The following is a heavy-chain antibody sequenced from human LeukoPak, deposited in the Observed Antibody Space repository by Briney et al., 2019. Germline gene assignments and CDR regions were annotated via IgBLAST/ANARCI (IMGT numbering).Heavy chain of an antibody. Sequence: SETLSLTCTVSGYFISSGYYWGWIRQPPGKGLEWIGSIYHSGSTYYNPSLKSGVTISVDTSTNQCSLKLSSGTAADTAVYYCAGGSYCSSTSCYRGIDPWGQGTLVTVSS. CDR3: AGGSYCSSTSCYRGIDP. D-gene: IGHD2-2*01. CDR1: GYFISSGYY. CDR2: IYHSGST. V-gene: IGHV4-38-2*02. J-gene: IGHJ5*02.